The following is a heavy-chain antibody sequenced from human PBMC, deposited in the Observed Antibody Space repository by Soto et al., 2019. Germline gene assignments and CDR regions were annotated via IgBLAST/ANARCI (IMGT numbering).Heavy chain of an antibody. CDR3: ARDPPSTYYYDSSGPQAGYGMDV. V-gene: IGHV4-59*12. J-gene: IGHJ6*02. CDR2: IYYSGST. CDR1: GGSISSYY. Sequence: SETLSLTCTVSGGSISSYYWSWIRQPPGKGLEWIGYIYYSGSTYYNPSLKSRVTISVDTSKNQFSLKLSSVTAADTAVYYCARDPPSTYYYDSSGPQAGYGMDVWGQGTTVTAP. D-gene: IGHD3-22*01.